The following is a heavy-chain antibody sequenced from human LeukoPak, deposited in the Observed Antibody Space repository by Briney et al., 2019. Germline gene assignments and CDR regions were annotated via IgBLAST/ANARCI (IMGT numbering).Heavy chain of an antibody. Sequence: SETLSLTCTVSGYSISSGYYWGWIRHPPGRGLEGIGNIYHGGSTYYNPSLKSRVTMSGDTSKNQFSLNLSSVTAADTAVYYCARVTSSGWFEGYFDYWGQGTLVTVSS. V-gene: IGHV4-38-2*02. J-gene: IGHJ4*02. D-gene: IGHD6-13*01. CDR1: GYSISSGYY. CDR2: IYHGGST. CDR3: ARVTSSGWFEGYFDY.